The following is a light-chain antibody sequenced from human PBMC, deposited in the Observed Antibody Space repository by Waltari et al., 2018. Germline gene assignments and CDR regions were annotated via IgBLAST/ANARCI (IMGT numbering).Light chain of an antibody. CDR1: GIDFVGSTY. Sequence: QSALTQPASVAGSPGHSITITCTGTGIDFVGSTYVTWHQQHPAKAPKLMIYDFSSRPSWVSNRFSGSKSGNTASLTISGLQADDEADYYCASYTSSRTRIFGGGTKLTVL. V-gene: IGLV2-14*03. CDR2: DFS. CDR3: ASYTSSRTRI. J-gene: IGLJ2*01.